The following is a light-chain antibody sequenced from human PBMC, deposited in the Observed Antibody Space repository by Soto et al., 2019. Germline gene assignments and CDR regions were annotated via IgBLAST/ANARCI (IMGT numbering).Light chain of an antibody. Sequence: DIQMTQSPSTLSASVGDRVTITCRASQSIRNWLAWYQQKPGQAPNLLIYKASTLESGVPSRFSGSGSGTEFTLTVSSLQPDDFATYYCHQYHNFPRTFGQGTKVDIK. J-gene: IGKJ1*01. CDR3: HQYHNFPRT. V-gene: IGKV1-5*03. CDR1: QSIRNW. CDR2: KAS.